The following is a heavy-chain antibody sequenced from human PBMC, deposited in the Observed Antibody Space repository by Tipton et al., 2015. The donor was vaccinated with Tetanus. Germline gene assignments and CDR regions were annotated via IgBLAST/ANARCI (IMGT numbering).Heavy chain of an antibody. Sequence: SLRLSCAASGFTFSNYAMNWVRQSPLRGLEWVSGISGSGDDTHYADSVKGRFTISRDNSMNSVYLQMNSLRAEDTALYYCAKRGQQWVVSSYFDSWGQGTRVAVSS. CDR2: ISGSGDDT. V-gene: IGHV3-23*01. D-gene: IGHD6-19*01. CDR3: AKRGQQWVVSSYFDS. CDR1: GFTFSNYA. J-gene: IGHJ4*02.